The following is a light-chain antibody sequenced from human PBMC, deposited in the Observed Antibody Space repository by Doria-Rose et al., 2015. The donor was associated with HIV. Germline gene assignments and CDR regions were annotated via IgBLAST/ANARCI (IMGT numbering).Light chain of an antibody. J-gene: IGKJ1*01. CDR2: DGS. CDR3: HQYGTSWT. CDR1: QSFSSTY. V-gene: IGKV3-20*01. Sequence: EIVLTQSPGTLSLSPGERATLSCRASQSFSSTYLAWYQQKPGQAPSLLIYDGSTRATGIPDRLSASGSGTDFTLTINRLEPEDFALYYCHQYGTSWTFGQGTKVGI.